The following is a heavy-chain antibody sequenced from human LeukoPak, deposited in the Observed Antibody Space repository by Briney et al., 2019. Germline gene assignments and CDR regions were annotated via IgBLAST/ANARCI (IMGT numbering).Heavy chain of an antibody. CDR3: ARNITSVIPAGYFDY. D-gene: IGHD2-2*01. J-gene: IGHJ4*02. Sequence: SETLSLTCSVSGGSICSGRDYWAWGRQPRGKGRGWIVSIYNTCTTSYNPSLKSPVTISVDTSKTQFSLRLSSVTAADTAVYYCARNITSVIPAGYFDYWGQGTLVTVSS. V-gene: IGHV4-39*01. CDR2: IYNTCTT. CDR1: GGSICSGRDY.